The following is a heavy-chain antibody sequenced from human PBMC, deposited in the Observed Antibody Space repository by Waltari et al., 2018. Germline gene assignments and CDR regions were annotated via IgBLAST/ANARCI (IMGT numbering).Heavy chain of an antibody. J-gene: IGHJ4*02. CDR3: ARGHYDSSGYPYYFDY. D-gene: IGHD3-22*01. CDR1: GFTFSSYW. Sequence: EVQLVESGGGLVQPGGSLRLSCAASGFTFSSYWMHWVRQAPGKGLVWGSRINSDGSSTSYADSVKGRFTISRDNAKNTLYLQMNSLRAEDTAVYYCARGHYDSSGYPYYFDYWGQGTLVTVSS. V-gene: IGHV3-74*01. CDR2: INSDGSST.